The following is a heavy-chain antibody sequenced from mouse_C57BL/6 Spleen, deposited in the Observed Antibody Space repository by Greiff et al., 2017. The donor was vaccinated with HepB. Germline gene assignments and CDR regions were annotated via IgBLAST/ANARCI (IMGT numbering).Heavy chain of an antibody. J-gene: IGHJ3*01. CDR3: ARSRDEGFAY. CDR1: GYTFTSYW. Sequence: QVQLQQPGAELVRPGSSVKLSCKASGYTFTSYWMHWVKQRPIQGLEWIGNIDPSGSETHYNQKFKDKATLTVDKSSSTAYMQLSSLTSEDSAVYYCARSRDEGFAYWGQGTLVTVSA. V-gene: IGHV1-52*01. CDR2: IDPSGSET. D-gene: IGHD3-3*01.